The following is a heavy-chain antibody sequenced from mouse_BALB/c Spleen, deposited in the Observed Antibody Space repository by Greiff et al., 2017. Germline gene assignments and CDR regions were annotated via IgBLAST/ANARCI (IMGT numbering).Heavy chain of an antibody. CDR3: AREYYYGSSHFDY. V-gene: IGHV5-6-3*01. CDR2: INSNGGST. CDR1: GFTFSSYG. D-gene: IGHD1-1*01. J-gene: IGHJ2*01. Sequence: EVMLVESGGGLVQPGGSLKLSCAASGFTFSSYGMSWVRQTPDKRLELVATINSNGGSTYYPDSVKGRFTISRDNAKNTLYLQMSSLKSEDTAMYYCAREYYYGSSHFDYWGQGTTLTVSS.